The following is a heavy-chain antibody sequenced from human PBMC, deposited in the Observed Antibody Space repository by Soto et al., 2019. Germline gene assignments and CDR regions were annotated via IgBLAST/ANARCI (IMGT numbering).Heavy chain of an antibody. V-gene: IGHV4-31*01. CDR2: SYYSGSA. CDR1: GGSINSGGYY. CDR3: ARGATVTGFDY. J-gene: IGHJ4*01. D-gene: IGHD4-17*01. Sequence: QVHLQESVPGLVEPSQTLSLTCTVSGGSINSGGYYWSWIRQHPEKGLECIAYSYYSGSAYYKPYPQSPITISVDTSKNQFSLNLSSVTAADKAVYYCARGATVTGFDYWGHGTLVTVSS.